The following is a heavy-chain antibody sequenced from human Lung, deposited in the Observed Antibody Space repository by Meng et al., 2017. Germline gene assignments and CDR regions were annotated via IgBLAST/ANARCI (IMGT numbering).Heavy chain of an antibody. J-gene: IGHJ4*02. CDR2: ILGSGDST. CDR1: GLTFSSYA. D-gene: IGHD5-18*01. CDR3: AKARIQLWLFDY. Sequence: EVRLVVSGGGLVQPGGSLVLSCAASGLTFSSYALIWVRQAPGKGLEWVSGILGSGDSTFYADSVKGRFTISRDNSKNTLFLQMNSLRDEDTAVYYCAKARIQLWLFDYWGQGTLVTVSS. V-gene: IGHV3-23*04.